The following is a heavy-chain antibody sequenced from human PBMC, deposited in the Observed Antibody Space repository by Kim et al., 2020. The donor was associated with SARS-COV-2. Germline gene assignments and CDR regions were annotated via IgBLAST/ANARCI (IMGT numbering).Heavy chain of an antibody. Sequence: GGSLRLSCAASGFTFSSYGMHWVRQAPGKGLEWVAVISYDGSNKYYADSVKGRFTISRDNSKNTLYLQMNSLRAEDTAVYYCAKEGIAAAGTAGQFDYWGQGTLVTVSS. D-gene: IGHD6-13*01. CDR1: GFTFSSYG. V-gene: IGHV3-30*18. J-gene: IGHJ4*02. CDR2: ISYDGSNK. CDR3: AKEGIAAAGTAGQFDY.